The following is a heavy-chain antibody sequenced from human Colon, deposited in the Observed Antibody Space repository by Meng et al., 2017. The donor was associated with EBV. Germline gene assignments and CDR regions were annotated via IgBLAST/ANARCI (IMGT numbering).Heavy chain of an antibody. J-gene: IGHJ2*01. CDR3: ARGGPYPDSSGFHWYFDL. Sequence: QGQLVQSGFELKKPGASVKVSCKASGYTFINYAINWVRQAPGQGLEWMGWINTHTGNPTYGQGFTGRFVLSSDTSVSTANLQISSLKAEDTAVYYCARGGPYPDSSGFHWYFDLWGRGTLVTVSS. CDR2: INTHTGNP. V-gene: IGHV7-4-1*02. D-gene: IGHD3-22*01. CDR1: GYTFINYA.